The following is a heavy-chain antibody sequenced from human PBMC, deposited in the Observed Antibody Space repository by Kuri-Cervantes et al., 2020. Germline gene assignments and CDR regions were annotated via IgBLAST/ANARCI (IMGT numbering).Heavy chain of an antibody. Sequence: GGSLRLSCAASGFTFSSYEMNWVRQAPGKGLEWVSYISSSGSTIYYADSVKGRFTISRDNAKKSLYLQMNSLRAEDTAVYYCVTVGRGTYFDYWGRGNLVTVSS. V-gene: IGHV3-48*03. CDR2: ISSSGSTI. J-gene: IGHJ4*02. CDR1: GFTFSSYE. CDR3: VTVGRGTYFDY.